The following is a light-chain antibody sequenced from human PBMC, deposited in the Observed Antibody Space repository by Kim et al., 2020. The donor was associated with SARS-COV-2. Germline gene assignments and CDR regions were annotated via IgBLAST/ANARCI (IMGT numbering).Light chain of an antibody. CDR3: QQYHNMQT. CDR1: QSISSN. V-gene: IGKV3-15*01. J-gene: IGKJ2*01. CDR2: GAS. Sequence: LSLSPGERATRSCRASQSISSNLAWYQQKPGQAPRLLIYGASTRATDIPVRFSGSGSGTEFTLTISSLQSEDFVVYYCQQYHNMQTFGQGTKLEI.